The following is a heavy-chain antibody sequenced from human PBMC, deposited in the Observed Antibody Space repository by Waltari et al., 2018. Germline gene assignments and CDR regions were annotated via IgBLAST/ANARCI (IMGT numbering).Heavy chain of an antibody. V-gene: IGHV3-74*01. Sequence: EVQLEESGGGLVQPGGYLSLSCAVSGFTFSSHWMHWVRQAPGKGLVWVSRTNGDGSSTSYADSVKGRFTISRDNAKNTLYLQMNSLRAEDTAVYYCSRDLQHGDFGRGRDYWGQGTLVTVSS. CDR3: SRDLQHGDFGRGRDY. D-gene: IGHD4-17*01. CDR2: TNGDGSST. J-gene: IGHJ4*02. CDR1: GFTFSSHW.